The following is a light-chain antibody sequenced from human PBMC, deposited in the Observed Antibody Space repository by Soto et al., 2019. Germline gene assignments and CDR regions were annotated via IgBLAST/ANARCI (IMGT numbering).Light chain of an antibody. CDR2: DVN. CDR1: ISDIGGYNF. J-gene: IGLJ2*01. CDR3: ASYTRTTTLV. Sequence: ALTQPASVSGSPGQSITISCTGTISDIGGYNFISWYQHHPGKAPKLVIYDVNNRPSGISYRFSGSKSGNTASLTISGLQAEDEADYYCASYTRTTTLVFGGGTKVTVL. V-gene: IGLV2-14*01.